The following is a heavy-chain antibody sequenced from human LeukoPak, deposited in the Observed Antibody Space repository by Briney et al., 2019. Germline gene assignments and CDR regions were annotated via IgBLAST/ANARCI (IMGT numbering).Heavy chain of an antibody. CDR2: IYYSGST. J-gene: IGHJ3*02. D-gene: IGHD6-19*01. CDR3: ARPSDASGWYRDYAFDI. V-gene: IGHV4-59*08. CDR1: GGSISSYY. Sequence: SETLSLTCTVSGGSISSYYWSWIRQPPGKGLEWIGYIYYSGSTNYNPSLKSRVTISVDTSKNQFSLKLSSVTAADTAVYYCARPSDASGWYRDYAFDIWGQGTMVTVSS.